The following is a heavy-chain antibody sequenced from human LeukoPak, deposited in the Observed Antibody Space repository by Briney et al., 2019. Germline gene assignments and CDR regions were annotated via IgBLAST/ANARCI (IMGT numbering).Heavy chain of an antibody. D-gene: IGHD2-2*01. Sequence: SVKVSCKASGGTFSSYAISWVRQAPGQGLEWMGGIIPIFGTANYAQKFQGRVTITTDESTSTAYMELSSLRSEDTAVYYCARSIVVVPAAMRSYYYFDYWGQGTLVTVSS. CDR1: GGTFSSYA. J-gene: IGHJ4*02. V-gene: IGHV1-69*05. CDR2: IIPIFGTA. CDR3: ARSIVVVPAAMRSYYYFDY.